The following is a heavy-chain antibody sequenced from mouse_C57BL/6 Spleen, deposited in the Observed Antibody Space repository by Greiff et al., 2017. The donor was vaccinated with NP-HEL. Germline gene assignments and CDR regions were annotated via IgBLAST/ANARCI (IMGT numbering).Heavy chain of an antibody. Sequence: EVQLQQSGPELVKPGASVKISCKASGYTFTDYYMNWVKQSHGKSLEWIGDINPNNGGTSYNQKFKGKATLTVDKSSSTAYMELRSLTSEDSAVYYCARDDGCAWFAYWGQGTLVTVSA. CDR2: INPNNGGT. V-gene: IGHV1-26*01. J-gene: IGHJ3*01. CDR1: GYTFTDYY. CDR3: ARDDGCAWFAY. D-gene: IGHD2-3*01.